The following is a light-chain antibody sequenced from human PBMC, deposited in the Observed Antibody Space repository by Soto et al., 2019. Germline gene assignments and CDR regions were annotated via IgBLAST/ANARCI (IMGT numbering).Light chain of an antibody. CDR1: QSVNSLY. CDR2: GAS. J-gene: IGKJ4*01. Sequence: EIVLTQSPGTLSLSPGETATLSCRASQSVNSLYFAWYQQKPGQAPRLLIYGASSSATGIPDRFSGSGSGTDFTLTISRLEPEDFAVYYCQWYSGSQTFGGGTKVEIK. CDR3: QWYSGSQT. V-gene: IGKV3-20*01.